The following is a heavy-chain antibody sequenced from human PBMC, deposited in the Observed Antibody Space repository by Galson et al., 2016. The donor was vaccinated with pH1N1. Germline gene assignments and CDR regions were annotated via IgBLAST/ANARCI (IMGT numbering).Heavy chain of an antibody. J-gene: IGHJ5*02. V-gene: IGHV1-69*15. CDR2: IIPIFGTT. CDR3: ARATNYYDNWFDP. Sequence: ASGGKFSSYVISWVRQAPGQGLEWMGRIIPIFGTTKYAQKFQGRVTITADESTDTAYVELNSLTAEDPAVDYCARATNYYDNWFDPWGQGTLVTVSS. CDR1: GGKFSSYV. D-gene: IGHD3-10*01.